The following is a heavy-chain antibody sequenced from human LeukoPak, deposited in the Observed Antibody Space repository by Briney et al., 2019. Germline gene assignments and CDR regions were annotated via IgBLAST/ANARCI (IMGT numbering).Heavy chain of an antibody. V-gene: IGHV1-69*05. CDR1: GGTFSSYA. Sequence: ASVKVSCKASGGTFSSYAISWVRQAPGQGLEWMGGIIPIFGTANYAQKFQGRVTITTDESTSTAYMELSSLRSEDTAVYYCARDNGSYYGSGERSPYHYYMDVWGKGTTVNVSS. CDR2: IIPIFGTA. J-gene: IGHJ6*03. D-gene: IGHD3-10*01. CDR3: ARDNGSYYGSGERSPYHYYMDV.